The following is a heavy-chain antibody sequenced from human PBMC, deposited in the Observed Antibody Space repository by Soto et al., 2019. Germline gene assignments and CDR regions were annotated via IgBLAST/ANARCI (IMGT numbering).Heavy chain of an antibody. CDR1: GFTFSSYA. Sequence: EVQLLESGGGLVQPGGSLRLSCAASGFTFSSYAMTWVRQAPGKGLEWVAAISGSGGSRYYADSVKGRFTISRDNSKNTLNLPMNSLRVEDTAVYYCANDWGPISNYYYYVMDVWGQGPTVTVSS. V-gene: IGHV3-23*01. J-gene: IGHJ6*02. CDR3: ANDWGPISNYYYYVMDV. D-gene: IGHD3-16*01. CDR2: ISGSGGSR.